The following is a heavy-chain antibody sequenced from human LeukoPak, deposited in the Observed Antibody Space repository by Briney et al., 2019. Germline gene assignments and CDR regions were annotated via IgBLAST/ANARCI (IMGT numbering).Heavy chain of an antibody. V-gene: IGHV3-23*01. CDR3: AKRGVVIRVFLVGFHKGAYYFDS. CDR1: GITLSNYG. J-gene: IGHJ4*02. CDR2: LSGSGGGT. Sequence: GGSLRLPCAVSGITLSNYGMSWVRQAPGKGLEWVAGLSGSGGGTNYADSVQGRFTISRDNPKNTLYLQMNSLRAEDTAVYFCAKRGVVIRVFLVGFHKGAYYFDSWGQGALVTVSS. D-gene: IGHD3-10*01.